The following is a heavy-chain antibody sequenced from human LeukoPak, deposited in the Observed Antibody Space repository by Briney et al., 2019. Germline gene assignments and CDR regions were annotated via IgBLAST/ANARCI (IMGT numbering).Heavy chain of an antibody. CDR3: AREPNFDDHAFDY. J-gene: IGHJ4*02. Sequence: PGGSLRLSCAASGFTFDDYAMHWVRQAPGKGLEWVSGISWNSGSIGYADSVKGRFTISRDNAKNSLYLQISSLRAEDSAIYYCAREPNFDDHAFDYWGQGTLVTVSS. CDR1: GFTFDDYA. CDR2: ISWNSGSI. D-gene: IGHD3-9*01. V-gene: IGHV3-9*01.